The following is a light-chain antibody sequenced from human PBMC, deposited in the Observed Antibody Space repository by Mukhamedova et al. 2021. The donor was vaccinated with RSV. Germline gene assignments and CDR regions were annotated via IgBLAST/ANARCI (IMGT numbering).Light chain of an antibody. CDR3: TSHTTTGSLL. Sequence: GVSTDIDFSNSVSWYQQHPGKAPKIMLYNVNVRPSGVSLRFSGSKSGDTASLTISGPQAEDEAEYYCTSHTTTGSLLFGGGTRSTV. CDR1: STDIDFSNS. J-gene: IGLJ2*01. V-gene: IGLV2-14*03. CDR2: NVN.